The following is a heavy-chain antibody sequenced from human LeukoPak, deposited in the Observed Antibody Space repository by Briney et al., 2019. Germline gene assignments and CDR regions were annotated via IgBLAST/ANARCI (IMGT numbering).Heavy chain of an antibody. Sequence: PGGSLRLSCAASGFTFSRYSMNWVRQAPGKGLEWVSSISSSSSYIYYADSVKGRFTISRDNAKNSLYLQMNSLRAEDTAVYYCARKAAAGTKGLYPFDYWGQGTLVTVSS. CDR2: ISSSSSYI. V-gene: IGHV3-21*01. J-gene: IGHJ4*02. CDR3: ARKAAAGTKGLYPFDY. D-gene: IGHD6-13*01. CDR1: GFTFSRYS.